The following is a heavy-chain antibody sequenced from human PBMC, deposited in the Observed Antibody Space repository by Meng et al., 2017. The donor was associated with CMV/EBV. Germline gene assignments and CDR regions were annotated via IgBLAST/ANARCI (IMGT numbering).Heavy chain of an antibody. V-gene: IGHV4-30-4*08. Sequence: VELPGSGPGLVKPSRTPSLTCTVSGGSISSGDYYWSWIRQPPGKGLEWIGYIYYSGSTYYNPSLKSRVTISVDTSKNQFSLKLSSVTAADTAVYYCARGFTGILLWFGESLGWFDPWGQGTLVTVSS. J-gene: IGHJ5*02. CDR1: GGSISSGDYY. CDR2: IYYSGST. CDR3: ARGFTGILLWFGESLGWFDP. D-gene: IGHD3-10*01.